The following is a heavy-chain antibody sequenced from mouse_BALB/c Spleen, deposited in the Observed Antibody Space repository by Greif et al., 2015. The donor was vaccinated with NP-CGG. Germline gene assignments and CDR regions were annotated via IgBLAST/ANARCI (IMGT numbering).Heavy chain of an antibody. CDR3: ATSYYYGSSYWGFAY. V-gene: IGHV3-8*02. Sequence: VHVKQSGPSLVKPSQTLSLTCSVTGDSITSGYWNWIRKFPGNKLEYMGYISYSGSTYYNPSLKSRISITRDTSKNXYYLQLNSVTTEDTATYYCATSYYYGSSYWGFAYWGQGTLVTVSA. CDR1: GDSITSGY. J-gene: IGHJ3*01. D-gene: IGHD1-1*01. CDR2: ISYSGST.